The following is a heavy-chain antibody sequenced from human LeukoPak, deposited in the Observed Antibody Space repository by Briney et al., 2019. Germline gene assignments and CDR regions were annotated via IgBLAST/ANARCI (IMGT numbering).Heavy chain of an antibody. J-gene: IGHJ5*02. CDR3: AREGRLMSDTTVHP. D-gene: IGHD2/OR15-2a*01. CDR2: VSAYSGKP. Sequence: ASVKVSCKASVYTFTNYAVSWLRQAPGQTLEWMGWVSAYSGKPNNAQNFPDRHTKTTDTSTSTAYMELRSLTSEDTAVYYCAREGRLMSDTTVHPWGQGTLVTVSP. CDR1: VYTFTNYA. V-gene: IGHV1-18*01.